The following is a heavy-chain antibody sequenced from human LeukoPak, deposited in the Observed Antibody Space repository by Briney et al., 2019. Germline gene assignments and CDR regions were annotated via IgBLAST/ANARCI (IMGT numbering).Heavy chain of an antibody. CDR1: GGSISSSSYY. CDR3: ASPYCSSTSCYLAFDI. V-gene: IGHV4-39*07. Sequence: TETLSLTCTVSGGSISSSSYYWGWIRQPPGKGLEWIGSIYYSGSIYYNPSLKSRVTISVDTSKNQFSLKLSSVTAADTAVYYCASPYCSSTSCYLAFDIWGQGTMVTVSS. D-gene: IGHD2-2*01. CDR2: IYYSGSI. J-gene: IGHJ3*02.